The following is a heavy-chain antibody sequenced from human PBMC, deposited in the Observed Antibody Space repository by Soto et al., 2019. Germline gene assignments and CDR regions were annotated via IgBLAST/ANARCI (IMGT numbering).Heavy chain of an antibody. V-gene: IGHV4-31*03. Sequence: SETLSLTCTVSGGSISSGGYYWSWIRQHPGKGLEWIGYIYYSGSTYYNPSLKSRVTISVDTSKNQFSLKLSSVTAADTAVYYCARGPYYDSSGYYWFDPWGQGTLVTVSS. CDR2: IYYSGST. CDR3: ARGPYYDSSGYYWFDP. CDR1: GGSISSGGYY. J-gene: IGHJ5*02. D-gene: IGHD3-22*01.